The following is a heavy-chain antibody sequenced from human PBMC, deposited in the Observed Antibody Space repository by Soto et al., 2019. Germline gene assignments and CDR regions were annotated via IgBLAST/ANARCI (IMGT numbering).Heavy chain of an antibody. CDR2: IYWDDDK. J-gene: IGHJ6*02. D-gene: IGHD2-15*01. V-gene: IGHV2-5*02. CDR3: AHVLVVVANYGMDV. Sequence: SGPTLVNPTQTLTLTCTFSGFSLSTSGVGVGWIRQPPGKALEWLALIYWDDDKRYSPSLTSRLTITKDTSKNQVVLTMTNMEPVDTDTYYCAHVLVVVANYGMDVWGQGTTVTVSS. CDR1: GFSLSTSGVG.